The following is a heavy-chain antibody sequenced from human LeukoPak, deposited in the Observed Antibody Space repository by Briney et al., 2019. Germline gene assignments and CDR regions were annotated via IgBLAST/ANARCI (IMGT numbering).Heavy chain of an antibody. CDR3: VKGITVAAPFDY. CDR2: ISPNGGIT. CDR1: GFTFSSFP. J-gene: IGHJ4*02. D-gene: IGHD6-19*01. Sequence: GGSLRLSCSASGFTFSSFPMHWVRQAPGKGLEYVSAISPNGGITYYADSVKGRFTFSRDNSKNTLYLQMSSLRPEDTAVYYCVKGITVAAPFDYLGQGTLVTVSS. V-gene: IGHV3-64D*06.